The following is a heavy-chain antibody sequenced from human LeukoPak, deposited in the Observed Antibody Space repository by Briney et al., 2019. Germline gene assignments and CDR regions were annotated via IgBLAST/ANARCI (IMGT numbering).Heavy chain of an antibody. V-gene: IGHV3-23*01. Sequence: PGGSLRLSCAASGFTFSSYAMSWVSQAPGKGLEWVSAISGSGGSTYYADSVKGRFTISRDNSKNTLYLQMNSLRAEDTAVYYCAKDFSRSQADIDDYWGQGTLVTVSS. D-gene: IGHD2-15*01. J-gene: IGHJ4*02. CDR3: AKDFSRSQADIDDY. CDR1: GFTFSSYA. CDR2: ISGSGGST.